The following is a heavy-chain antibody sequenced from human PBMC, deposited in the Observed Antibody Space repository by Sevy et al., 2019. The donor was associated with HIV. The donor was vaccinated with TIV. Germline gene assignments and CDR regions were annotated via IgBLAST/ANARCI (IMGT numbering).Heavy chain of an antibody. V-gene: IGHV3-7*01. CDR2: IKQDGSEK. J-gene: IGHJ4*02. CDR3: VPSGGGHAGY. CDR1: GFTLSSRW. D-gene: IGHD2-15*01. Sequence: GGSLRLSCAASGFTLSSRWMSWVRQAPGKGLEWVANIKQDGSEKYYVDSVKDRYTISRDNAKNSLYLQMSSLRAEDTAVYYGVPSGGGHAGYWGQGTLVTVSS.